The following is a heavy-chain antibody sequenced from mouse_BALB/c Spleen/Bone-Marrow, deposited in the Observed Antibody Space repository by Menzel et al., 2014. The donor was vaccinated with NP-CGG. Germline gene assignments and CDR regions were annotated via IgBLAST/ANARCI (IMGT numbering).Heavy chain of an antibody. V-gene: IGHV1-84*02. CDR2: IYPGSGNT. CDR1: GYTFTDYY. Sequence: QVQLKDSGPELVKPGASVKISCKASGYTFTDYYINWVKQKPGQGLEWIGWIYPGSGNTKYNEKFKGKATLTVDTSSSTAYMRLSSLTSEDTAVYFCARSPYYGNYDDYWGQGTTLTVSS. D-gene: IGHD2-10*01. J-gene: IGHJ2*01. CDR3: ARSPYYGNYDDY.